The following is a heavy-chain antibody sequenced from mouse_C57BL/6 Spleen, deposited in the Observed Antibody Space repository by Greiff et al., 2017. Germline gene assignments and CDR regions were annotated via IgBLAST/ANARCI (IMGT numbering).Heavy chain of an antibody. J-gene: IGHJ2*01. Sequence: LVESGAELVKPGASVKLSCTASGFNIKDYYMHWVKQRTEQGLEWIGRIDPEDGETKYAPNFQGKATITADTSSNTAYLQLSSLTSEDTAVYYCAREYYFDYWGQGTTLTVSS. CDR2: IDPEDGET. V-gene: IGHV14-2*01. CDR3: AREYYFDY. CDR1: GFNIKDYY.